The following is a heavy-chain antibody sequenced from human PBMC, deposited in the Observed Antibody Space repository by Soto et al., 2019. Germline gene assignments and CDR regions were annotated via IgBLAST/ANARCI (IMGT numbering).Heavy chain of an antibody. CDR3: AKDSGRELSSSDY. CDR2: ISSSSSYI. D-gene: IGHD1-26*01. J-gene: IGHJ4*02. Sequence: EVQLVESGGGLVKPGGSLRLSCAASGFTFSSYSMNWVRQAPGKGLEWVSSISSSSSYIYYADSVKGRFTISRDNSKNTLYLQMNSLRAEDTAVYYCAKDSGRELSSSDYWGQGTLVTVSS. V-gene: IGHV3-21*01. CDR1: GFTFSSYS.